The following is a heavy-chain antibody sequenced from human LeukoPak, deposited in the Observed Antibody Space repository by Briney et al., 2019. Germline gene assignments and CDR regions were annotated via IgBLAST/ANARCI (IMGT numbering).Heavy chain of an antibody. J-gene: IGHJ4*02. CDR3: ARGPEAPFFDFWSGPDY. CDR2: ISYDGSNK. CDR1: GFTFSSYA. Sequence: GGSLRLSCAASGFTFSSYAMHWVRQAPGKGLEWVAVISYDGSNKYYADSVKGRFTISRDNSKNTLYLQMNSLRAEDTAVYYRARGPEAPFFDFWSGPDYWGQGTLVTVSS. V-gene: IGHV3-30-3*01. D-gene: IGHD3-3*01.